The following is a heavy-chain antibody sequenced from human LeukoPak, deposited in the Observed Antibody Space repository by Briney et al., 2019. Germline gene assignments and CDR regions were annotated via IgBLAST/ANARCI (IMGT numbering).Heavy chain of an antibody. CDR2: ISAYNGNI. D-gene: IGHD6-13*01. CDR1: GYTFTSYG. J-gene: IGHJ4*02. V-gene: IGHV1-18*01. CDR3: ARVASARLSSSWYEGACY. Sequence: ASVKVSCKASGYTFTSYGISWVRQAPGQGLEWMGWISAYNGNINYAQKLQGRVTMTTDTSTSTAYMELRSLRSDDTAVYYCARVASARLSSSWYEGACYWGQGTLVTVSS.